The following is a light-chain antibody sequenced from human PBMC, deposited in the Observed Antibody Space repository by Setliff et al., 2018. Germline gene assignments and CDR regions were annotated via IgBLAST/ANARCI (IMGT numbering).Light chain of an antibody. J-gene: IGLJ1*01. CDR2: EVT. Sequence: LTQPASVSASPGQSISISCSGTRSDVGAYDYVSWYQQHPGKAPKVLIYEVTNRPSGVSDRFSGSKSGNTASLSISGLQAEDEADYYCSSYAGSDTIVFGTGTKVTVL. CDR3: SSYAGSDTIV. CDR1: RSDVGAYDY. V-gene: IGLV2-14*03.